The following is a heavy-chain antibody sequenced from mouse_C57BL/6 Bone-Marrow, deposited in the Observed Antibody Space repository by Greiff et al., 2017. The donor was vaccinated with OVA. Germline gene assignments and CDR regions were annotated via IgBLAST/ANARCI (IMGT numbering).Heavy chain of an antibody. V-gene: IGHV1-64*01. J-gene: IGHJ4*01. D-gene: IGHD1-1*01. CDR3: ARKGYYFSYYAMDY. Sequence: QVQLKQPGAELVKPGASVKLSCKASGYTFTSYWMHWVKQRPGQGLEWIGMIHPNSGSTNYNEKFKSKATLTVDKSSSTAYMQLSSLTSEDSAVYYCARKGYYFSYYAMDYWGQGTSVTVSS. CDR2: IHPNSGST. CDR1: GYTFTSYW.